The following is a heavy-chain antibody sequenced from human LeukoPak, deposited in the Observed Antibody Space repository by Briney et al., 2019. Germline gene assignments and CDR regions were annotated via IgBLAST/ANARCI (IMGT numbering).Heavy chain of an antibody. V-gene: IGHV1-69*04. CDR1: GGTFSSYA. CDR2: IIPILGIA. J-gene: IGHJ4*02. CDR3: ASLYYYDSSGYYWVDY. Sequence: ASVKVSCKASGGTFSSYAISWVRQAPGQGLEWMGRIIPILGIANYAQKFQGRVTITADKSTSTAYMELSSLRSEDTAMYYCASLYYYDSSGYYWVDYWGQGTLVTVSS. D-gene: IGHD3-22*01.